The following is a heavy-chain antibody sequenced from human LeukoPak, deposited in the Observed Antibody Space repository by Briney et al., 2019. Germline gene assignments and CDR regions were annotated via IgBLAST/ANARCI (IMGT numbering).Heavy chain of an antibody. V-gene: IGHV3-49*04. CDR1: GFTFRDYA. CDR2: IRSEAYSGTP. D-gene: IGHD3-22*01. J-gene: IGHJ4*02. Sequence: GGSLRLSWTASGFTFRDYAVSWVRQAPGKGLEWVGFIRSEAYSGTPEYAASVKGRFTISTDDSKSIAYLLMYSLKTEDTAVYYCARDPGGYYYDSSGYPYYFDYWGEGSLVTVSS. CDR3: ARDPGGYYYDSSGYPYYFDY.